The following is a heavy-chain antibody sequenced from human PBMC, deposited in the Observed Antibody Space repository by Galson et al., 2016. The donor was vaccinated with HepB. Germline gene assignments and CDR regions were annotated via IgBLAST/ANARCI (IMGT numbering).Heavy chain of an antibody. D-gene: IGHD4-17*01. V-gene: IGHV3-11*06. Sequence: SLRLSCAASGFTFSDYHMSWIRQAPGKGLEWVSYIRSITSYTEYADSVKGRFIISRDNAQNSLSLQMNSLRAEDTAVYYCARNPAIYGDYPDYWGQGTLVIVSS. CDR3: ARNPAIYGDYPDY. J-gene: IGHJ4*02. CDR2: IRSITSYT. CDR1: GFTFSDYH.